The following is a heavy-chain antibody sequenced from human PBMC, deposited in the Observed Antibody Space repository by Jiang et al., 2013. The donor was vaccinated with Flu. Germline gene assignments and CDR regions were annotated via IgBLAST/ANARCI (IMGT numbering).Heavy chain of an antibody. CDR2: IYVNGNT. J-gene: IGHJ3*01. Sequence: GSGLVKPSETLSLTCAVSGGSISGYHWTWIRQPAGKGLQWVGRIYVNGNTNYNPSLRSRVTMSVDASKNQFSLNLASVNAADTAVYFCARERELLSGDAFNLWGQGTMVTVSS. CDR1: GGSISGYH. D-gene: IGHD1-7*01. V-gene: IGHV4-4*07. CDR3: ARERELLSGDAFNL.